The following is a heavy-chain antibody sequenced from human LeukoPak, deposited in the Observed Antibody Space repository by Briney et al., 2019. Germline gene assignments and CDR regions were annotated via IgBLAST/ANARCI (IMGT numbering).Heavy chain of an antibody. CDR1: GFTFSSYE. D-gene: IGHD2-8*01. CDR3: ARDTKDY. Sequence: PGGSLRLSCVGSGFTFSSYEMNWVHQAPGKGLEWISYISTTGDRVQYADSVKGRFTISRDNTKNSLYLQLNSLRAEDTAIYYCARDTKDYWGQGTLVTVSS. J-gene: IGHJ4*02. CDR2: ISTTGDRV. V-gene: IGHV3-48*03.